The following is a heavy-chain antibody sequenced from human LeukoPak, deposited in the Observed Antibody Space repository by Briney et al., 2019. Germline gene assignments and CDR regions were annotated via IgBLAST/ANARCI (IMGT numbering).Heavy chain of an antibody. J-gene: IGHJ5*02. V-gene: IGHV3-74*01. Sequence: GGSLRLSCAASGFTFSNYWMHWVRQVPGKGPEWVSHINGDGNDTGYADSVKGRFTISRDNRKNTVYLQRNSLRAEDTAVYYCARDQLSYCDGDCPWGQGTLVTVSS. CDR2: INGDGNDT. CDR1: GFTFSNYW. CDR3: ARDQLSYCDGDCP. D-gene: IGHD2-21*02.